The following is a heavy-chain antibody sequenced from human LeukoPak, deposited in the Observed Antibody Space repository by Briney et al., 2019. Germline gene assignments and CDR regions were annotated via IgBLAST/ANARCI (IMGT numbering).Heavy chain of an antibody. Sequence: ASVKVSCKASGGTFSSYAISWVRQAPGQGLEWMGRIIPIFGTANYAQKFQGRVTITTDESTSTAYMELSSLRSEDTAVYYCATEPIFGVVTVYYYYYMDVWGKGTTVTVSS. D-gene: IGHD3-3*01. V-gene: IGHV1-69*05. CDR3: ATEPIFGVVTVYYYYYMDV. CDR1: GGTFSSYA. CDR2: IIPIFGTA. J-gene: IGHJ6*03.